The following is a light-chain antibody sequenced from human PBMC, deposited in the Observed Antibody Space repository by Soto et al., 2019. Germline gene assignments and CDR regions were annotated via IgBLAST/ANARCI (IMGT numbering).Light chain of an antibody. Sequence: DIQMTQSPSSLSASVGDRVTITCRASQSISRYLNWYQQKPGKAPNLLIYVASSLQSEVPSRFSGSGSGTDFTLTITSLQPEDFATYYCQQSYSTLRSTFGQGTKVDIK. J-gene: IGKJ1*01. CDR1: QSISRY. CDR3: QQSYSTLRST. V-gene: IGKV1-39*01. CDR2: VAS.